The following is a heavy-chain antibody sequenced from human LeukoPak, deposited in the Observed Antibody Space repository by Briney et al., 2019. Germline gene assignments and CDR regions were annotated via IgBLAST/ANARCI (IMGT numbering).Heavy chain of an antibody. CDR2: IRSNSDGGTI. CDR1: GFTFSNAW. V-gene: IGHV3-15*07. CDR3: ATDFYDTT. J-gene: IGHJ5*02. D-gene: IGHD3-22*01. Sequence: GGSLRLSCATSGFTFSNAWMNWVRQAPGKGLEWVGRIRSNSDGGTIDYAAPVKGRFAFSRDDSKNTLYLQMNSLQTEDTAVYYCATDFYDTTWGQGTLVTVSS.